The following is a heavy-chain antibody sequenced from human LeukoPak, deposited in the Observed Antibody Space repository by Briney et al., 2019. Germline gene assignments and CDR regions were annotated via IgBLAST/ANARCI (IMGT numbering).Heavy chain of an antibody. J-gene: IGHJ3*02. CDR2: INPSGGST. V-gene: IGHV1-46*01. CDR3: ARDKAEYYDILTGYGAFDI. Sequence: GVSVKVSCKASGYTFTSYYMHWVRQAPGQGLEWMGIINPSGGSTSYAQKFQGRVTMTRDTSTSTVYMELSSLRSEDTAVYYCARDKAEYYDILTGYGAFDIWGQGTMVTVSS. D-gene: IGHD3-9*01. CDR1: GYTFTSYY.